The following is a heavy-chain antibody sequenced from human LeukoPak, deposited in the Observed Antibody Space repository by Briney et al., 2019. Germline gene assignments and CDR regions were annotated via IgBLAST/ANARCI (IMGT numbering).Heavy chain of an antibody. D-gene: IGHD3-22*01. CDR1: GGSISSGSYY. V-gene: IGHV4-61*02. CDR2: IYISGST. CDR3: ARVTGYMIEDYFDY. J-gene: IGHJ4*02. Sequence: SETLSLTCTVSGGSISSGSYYWSWIRQPAGKGLEWIGRIYISGSTNYNPSLKSRVTISVDTSKNQFSLKLSSVTAADTAVYYCARVTGYMIEDYFDYWGQGTLVTVSS.